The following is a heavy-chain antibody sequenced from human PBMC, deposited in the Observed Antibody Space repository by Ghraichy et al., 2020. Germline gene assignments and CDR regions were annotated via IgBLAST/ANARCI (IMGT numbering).Heavy chain of an antibody. V-gene: IGHV3-9*01. CDR3: ASSRAIFGYLTF. J-gene: IGHJ4*02. CDR1: GFTFDDYA. CDR2: ISWNSGNI. D-gene: IGHD3-3*01. Sequence: GGSLRLSCAASGFTFDDYAMHWVRQAPGKGLEWVSGISWNSGNIGYADSVKGRFTISRDNAKNSLYLQMNSLRTEDTALYYCASSRAIFGYLTFWGQGTLVTVSS.